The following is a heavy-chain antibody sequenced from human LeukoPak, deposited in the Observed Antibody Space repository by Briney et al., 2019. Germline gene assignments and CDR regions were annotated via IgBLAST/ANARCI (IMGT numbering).Heavy chain of an antibody. V-gene: IGHV3-48*03. J-gene: IGHJ4*02. CDR3: ARHPPLGDFWSGYYSGNFDY. Sequence: GGSLRLSCAASGFTFSSYEMNWVRQAPGKGLEWVSYISSSGSTIYYADSVKGRFTISRDNAKNSLYLQMNSLRAEGTAVYYCARHPPLGDFWSGYYSGNFDYWGQGTLVTVSS. D-gene: IGHD3-3*01. CDR2: ISSSGSTI. CDR1: GFTFSSYE.